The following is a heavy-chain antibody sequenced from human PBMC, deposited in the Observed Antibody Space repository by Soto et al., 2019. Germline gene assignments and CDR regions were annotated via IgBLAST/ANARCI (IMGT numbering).Heavy chain of an antibody. Sequence: GGSLRLSCASSGFTFNTFGMHWVRRAPGKGLEWVALISSDATQEFYGDSVKGRFTISRDNPKNTLYLQVDSLRPEDTAVYYCAAHTGRYWNHFDYWGLGTLVTVSS. D-gene: IGHD1-26*01. CDR3: AAHTGRYWNHFDY. CDR2: ISSDATQE. J-gene: IGHJ4*02. CDR1: GFTFNTFG. V-gene: IGHV3-30*03.